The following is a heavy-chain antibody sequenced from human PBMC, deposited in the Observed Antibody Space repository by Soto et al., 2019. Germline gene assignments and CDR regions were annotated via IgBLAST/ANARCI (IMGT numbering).Heavy chain of an antibody. Sequence: EVQLVESGGGLVKPGGSLRLSCTASGVTFSNVWMNWVRQAPGKGLEWVGRIKSKSDDETTDYAAPVKGRFKISREDSKNTLYLQMNSLKTEDTAVYYCTTGLTYYYDTSGHYWAGAMDVWGQGITVTVSS. CDR2: IKSKSDDETT. J-gene: IGHJ6*02. CDR1: GVTFSNVW. V-gene: IGHV3-15*01. CDR3: TTGLTYYYDTSGHYWAGAMDV. D-gene: IGHD3-22*01.